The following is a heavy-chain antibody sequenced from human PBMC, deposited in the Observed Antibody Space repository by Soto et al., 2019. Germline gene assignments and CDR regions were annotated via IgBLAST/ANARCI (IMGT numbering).Heavy chain of an antibody. D-gene: IGHD1-1*01. J-gene: IGHJ4*02. CDR1: GYGFTTYG. V-gene: IGHV1-18*01. CDR2: ISAHNGNT. CDR3: ARGRYGDY. Sequence: QVHLVQSGAEVKKPGASVKVSCKGSGYGFTTYGITWVRQAPGQGLEWMAWISAHNGNTNYAQKLQGRVTVTRDTSTSTAYMEPRSLRSDDPAVYYCARGRYGDYWGQGALVTVSS.